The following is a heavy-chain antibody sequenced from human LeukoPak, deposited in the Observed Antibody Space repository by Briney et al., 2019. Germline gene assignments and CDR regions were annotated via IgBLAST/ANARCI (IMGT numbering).Heavy chain of an antibody. CDR2: IYYSGST. D-gene: IGHD3-10*01. J-gene: IGHJ4*02. V-gene: IGHV4-59*01. Sequence: PSETLSLTCTVSGGSISSYYWSWIRQPPGKGLEWIGYIYYSGSTNYNPSLKSRVTMSADTSKNQFSLTLSSVTAADTAVYYCGRTEYYFDYWGQGTLVTVSS. CDR3: GRTEYYFDY. CDR1: GGSISSYY.